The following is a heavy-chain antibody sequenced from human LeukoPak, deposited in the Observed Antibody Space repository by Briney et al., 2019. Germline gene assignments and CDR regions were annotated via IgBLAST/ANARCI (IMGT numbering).Heavy chain of an antibody. Sequence: ASVKVSCKASGGTFSSYAISWVRQAPGQGLEWMGRIIPILGIANYAQKLQGRVTITADKSTSTAYMELSSLRSEDTAVYYCARDPDLGYCSSTSCYSWGQGTLVTVSS. CDR3: ARDPDLGYCSSTSCYS. CDR1: GGTFSSYA. J-gene: IGHJ4*02. CDR2: IIPILGIA. D-gene: IGHD2-2*02. V-gene: IGHV1-69*04.